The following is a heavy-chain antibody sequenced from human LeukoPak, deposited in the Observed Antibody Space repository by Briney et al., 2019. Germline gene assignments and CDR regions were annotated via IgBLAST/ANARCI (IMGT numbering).Heavy chain of an antibody. CDR1: GFTFSTHT. CDR2: ISGSTNVI. J-gene: IGHJ6*03. Sequence: GGSLRLSCAASGFTFSTHTMAWVRQAPGKGLEWLSYISGSTNVIYYADSVKGRFTISRDNAKDSPYLHMNSLKAEDTAVYYCARGPYYMDVWGKGTTVTVSS. CDR3: ARGPYYMDV. V-gene: IGHV3-48*01.